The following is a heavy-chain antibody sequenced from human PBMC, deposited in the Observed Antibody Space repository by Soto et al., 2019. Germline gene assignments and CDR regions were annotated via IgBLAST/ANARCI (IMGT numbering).Heavy chain of an antibody. J-gene: IGHJ3*02. CDR3: ASSAQGGSYYGDAFDI. V-gene: IGHV3-30-3*01. CDR2: ISYDGSNK. Sequence: SLRLSCAASGSTFSSYAMHWVRQAPGKGLEGLAVISYDGSNKYYADSVKDRFTISRDNSKNTLYLQMNSLRAEDTAVYYCASSAQGGSYYGDAFDIWGQGTMVTVSS. CDR1: GSTFSSYA. D-gene: IGHD1-26*01.